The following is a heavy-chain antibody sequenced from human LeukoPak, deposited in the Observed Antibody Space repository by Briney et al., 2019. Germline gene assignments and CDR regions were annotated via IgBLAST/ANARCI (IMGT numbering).Heavy chain of an antibody. V-gene: IGHV3-7*01. D-gene: IGHD2-21*02. CDR3: ARDVVGGDTLDS. CDR1: GFTFSSCW. J-gene: IGHJ4*02. CDR2: IVEDGSQR. Sequence: GGSLRLSCGASGFTFSSCWMTWVRQAPGKGLEWVASIVEDGSQRYYVDSVRGRFTISRDNAKNSLYLQMNSLEVEDTAVYYCARDVVGGDTLDSWGQGTLVTVSS.